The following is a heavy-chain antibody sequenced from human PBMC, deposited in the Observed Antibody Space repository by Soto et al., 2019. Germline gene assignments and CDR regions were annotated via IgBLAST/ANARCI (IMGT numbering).Heavy chain of an antibody. CDR1: GFTFSSYA. Sequence: EVQLLESGGGLVQPGGSLRLSCAASGFTFSSYAMSWVRQAPGKGLEWVSAISGSGGSTYYADSVKGRFTISRDNSKXXXXXXMNSLRAEDTAVYYCAKRKYSSSWYDYYYGMDVWGQGTTVTVSS. D-gene: IGHD6-13*01. V-gene: IGHV3-23*01. J-gene: IGHJ6*02. CDR2: ISGSGGST. CDR3: AKRKYSSSWYDYYYGMDV.